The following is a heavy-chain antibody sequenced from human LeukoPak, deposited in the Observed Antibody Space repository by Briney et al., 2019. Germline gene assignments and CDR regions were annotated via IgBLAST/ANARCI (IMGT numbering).Heavy chain of an antibody. CDR1: GGSISSYY. Sequence: SETLSLTCTVSGGSISSYYWSWIRQPPGKGLEWIGSIYYSGSTCYNPSLKSRVTISVDTSKNQFSLKLSSVTAADTAVYYCARHGYGYYDSSGYYFGRAFDIWGQGTMVTVSS. D-gene: IGHD3-22*01. CDR3: ARHGYGYYDSSGYYFGRAFDI. V-gene: IGHV4-39*01. CDR2: IYYSGST. J-gene: IGHJ3*02.